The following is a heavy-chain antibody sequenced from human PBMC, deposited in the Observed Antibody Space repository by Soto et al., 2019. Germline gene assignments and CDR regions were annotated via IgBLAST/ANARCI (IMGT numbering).Heavy chain of an antibody. CDR3: DGSDF. CDR1: GFTFSTYA. Sequence: ESGGGLVQPGGSLRLSCAASGFTFSTYALSWARQAPGKGLEWVSTISASGTNTHYADSVRGRFTISRDNSKNTLYLQMESLRVEDTAVYYCDGSDFWGQGTLVTVSS. J-gene: IGHJ4*02. CDR2: ISASGTNT. V-gene: IGHV3-23*01. D-gene: IGHD1-26*01.